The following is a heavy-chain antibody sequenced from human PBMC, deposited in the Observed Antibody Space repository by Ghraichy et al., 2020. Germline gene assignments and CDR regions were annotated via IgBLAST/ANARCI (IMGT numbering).Heavy chain of an antibody. Sequence: LSLTCAASGFTFSSYSMNWVRQAPGKGLEWVSSISSSSSYIYYADSVKGRFTISRDNAKNSLYLQMNSLRAEDTAVYYCARGDIVASDYWGQGTLVTVSS. CDR3: ARGDIVASDY. CDR2: ISSSSSYI. CDR1: GFTFSSYS. D-gene: IGHD2-15*01. V-gene: IGHV3-21*01. J-gene: IGHJ4*02.